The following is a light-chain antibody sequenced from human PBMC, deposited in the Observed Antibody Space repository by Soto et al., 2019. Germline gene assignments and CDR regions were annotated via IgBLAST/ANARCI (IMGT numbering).Light chain of an antibody. CDR3: MQALQTPYT. V-gene: IGKV2-28*01. Sequence: DIVMTQSPLSLPVTPGEPASISCRSSQSLLHSNGYNYLDWYLQKPGQSPQLLIYFGSNRASGFPDRFSGSGSGTDFTLKISRVEAEDVGVYYCMQALQTPYTFGQGTKLEIK. CDR2: FGS. J-gene: IGKJ2*01. CDR1: QSLLHSNGYNY.